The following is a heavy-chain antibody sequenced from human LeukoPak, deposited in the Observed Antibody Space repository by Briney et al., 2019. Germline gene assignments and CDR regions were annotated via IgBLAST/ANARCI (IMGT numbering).Heavy chain of an antibody. V-gene: IGHV4-39*01. CDR1: GGSISSSSYY. CDR2: IYYSGST. Sequence: PSETLSLTCTVSGGSISSSSYYWGWIRQPPGKGLEWIGSIYYSGSTYYNPSLKSRVTISVDTSKNQFSLKLSSVTAADTAVYFCARHNSGWSLGHPNWFDPWGQGTLVTVSS. D-gene: IGHD6-19*01. CDR3: ARHNSGWSLGHPNWFDP. J-gene: IGHJ5*02.